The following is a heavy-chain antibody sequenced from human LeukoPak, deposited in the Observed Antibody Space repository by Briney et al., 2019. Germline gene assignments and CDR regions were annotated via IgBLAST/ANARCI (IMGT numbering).Heavy chain of an antibody. CDR3: ARRDRSAAGLDY. Sequence: ASVKVSCKASGYTFTSHGISWVRQAPGQGLEWMGWISGYNGDTRYVQKFQGRFIMAIDKSASTVYMELSSLRSEDTAVYYCARRDRSAAGLDYWGQGTLVTVSS. CDR1: GYTFTSHG. J-gene: IGHJ4*02. V-gene: IGHV1-18*01. CDR2: ISGYNGDT. D-gene: IGHD6-13*01.